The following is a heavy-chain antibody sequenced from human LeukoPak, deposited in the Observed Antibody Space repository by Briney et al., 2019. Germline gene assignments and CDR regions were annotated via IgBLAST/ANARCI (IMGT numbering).Heavy chain of an antibody. V-gene: IGHV1-46*01. CDR1: GYTFTMYF. CDR3: ARGAGDYYYYYMDV. D-gene: IGHD6-19*01. Sequence: ASVTVSFTASGYTFTMYFMHWVREAPGQGLEWMGISNPSDSTTSYAHKFQGRVTMTRDMSTSTAYMELSSLRSEDTAVYYCARGAGDYYYYYMDVWGKGTTVTVSS. J-gene: IGHJ6*03. CDR2: SNPSDSTT.